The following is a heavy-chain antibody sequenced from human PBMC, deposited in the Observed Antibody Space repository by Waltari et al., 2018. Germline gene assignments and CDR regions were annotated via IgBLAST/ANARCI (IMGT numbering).Heavy chain of an antibody. Sequence: QVQLQQWGAGLLKPAETRSRTCAVYGGSFRGYYWSWLRQRPGKGLEWIGEINHSGSTNYNPSLKSRVTISVDTSKNQFSLKLSSVTAADTAVYYCARWRRIAAAGTRCAFDIWGQGTMVTVSS. CDR2: INHSGST. V-gene: IGHV4-34*01. J-gene: IGHJ3*02. CDR3: ARWRRIAAAGTRCAFDI. D-gene: IGHD6-13*01. CDR1: GGSFRGYY.